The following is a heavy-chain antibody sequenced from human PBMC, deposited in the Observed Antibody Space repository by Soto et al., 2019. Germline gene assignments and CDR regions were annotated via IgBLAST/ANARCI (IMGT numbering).Heavy chain of an antibody. Sequence: SVKVSCKASGGTFSSYAISWVRQAPGQGLEWMGGIIPIFGTANYAQKFQGRVTITADESTSTAYMELSSLRSEDTAVYYCARGYDYGDYWAFDYCGQGTLVTVSS. CDR2: IIPIFGTA. D-gene: IGHD4-17*01. V-gene: IGHV1-69*13. CDR1: GGTFSSYA. CDR3: ARGYDYGDYWAFDY. J-gene: IGHJ4*02.